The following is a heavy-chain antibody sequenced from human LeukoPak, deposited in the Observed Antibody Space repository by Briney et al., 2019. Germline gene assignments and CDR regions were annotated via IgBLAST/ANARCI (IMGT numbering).Heavy chain of an antibody. D-gene: IGHD1-26*01. CDR1: GGTFSSYA. CDR2: IIPIFGTA. V-gene: IGHV1-69*13. Sequence: SVKVSCKASGGTFSSYAISWVRQAPGQGLEWMGGIIPIFGTANYAQKFQGRVTITADESTSTAYMELSSLRSEDTAVYYCATDRVGAVYYYMDVWGKGTTVTVSS. J-gene: IGHJ6*03. CDR3: ATDRVGAVYYYMDV.